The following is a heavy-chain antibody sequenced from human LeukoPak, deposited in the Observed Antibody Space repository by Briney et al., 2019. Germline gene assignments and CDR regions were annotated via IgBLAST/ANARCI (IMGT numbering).Heavy chain of an antibody. CDR3: ARGRFGELFDY. V-gene: IGHV1-69*04. CDR1: GGTFSSYA. Sequence: SVKVSCKASGGTFSSYAISWVRQAPGQGLEWMGRIIPILGIANYAQKFQGRVTITADKSTSTAYMELSSLRSEDTAVYYCARGRFGELFDYWGQGTLVTVSS. CDR2: IIPILGIA. D-gene: IGHD3-10*01. J-gene: IGHJ4*02.